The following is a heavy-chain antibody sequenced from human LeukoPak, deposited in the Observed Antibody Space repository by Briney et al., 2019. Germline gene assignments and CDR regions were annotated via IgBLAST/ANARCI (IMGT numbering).Heavy chain of an antibody. J-gene: IGHJ4*01. CDR2: ISTNSGAI. V-gene: IGHV3-48*01. CDR3: AKDQGSGHGSYTWGTFDY. Sequence: GGSLRLSCTASGFTFSSYGMHWVRQAPEKGLEWVSFISTNSGAIYYADSVKGRFTISRDNAKNSLYLQMNSLRAEDTAVYYCAKDQGSGHGSYTWGTFDYWGLETLVTVFS. D-gene: IGHD3-3*01. CDR1: GFTFSSYG.